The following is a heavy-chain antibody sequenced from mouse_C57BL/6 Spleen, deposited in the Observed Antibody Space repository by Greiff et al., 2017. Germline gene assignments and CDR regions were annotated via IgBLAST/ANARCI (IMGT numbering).Heavy chain of an antibody. J-gene: IGHJ3*01. CDR1: GYTFTDYE. CDR3: TRDYYGGGFAY. V-gene: IGHV1-15*01. D-gene: IGHD1-1*01. CDR2: IDPETGGT. Sequence: VQLQQSGAELVRPGASVTLSCKASGYTFTDYEMHWVKQTPVHGLEWIGAIDPETGGTAYNQKFKGKAILTADKSSSTAYMELRSLTSEDSAVYYCTRDYYGGGFAYWGQGTLVTVSA.